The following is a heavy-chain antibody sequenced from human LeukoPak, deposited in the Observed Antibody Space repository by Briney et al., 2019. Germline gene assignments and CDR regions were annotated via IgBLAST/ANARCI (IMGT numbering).Heavy chain of an antibody. Sequence: GGSLRLSCTASGFTFINYSMNWVRQAPGKGWEWVLSISINSAFIYYADSVRGRFTISRDNTKNSLYLRMDSLTADDTAVYFCACLRGPSDYWGQGTLVTVSS. CDR2: ISINSAFI. V-gene: IGHV3-21*01. CDR3: ACLRGPSDY. D-gene: IGHD4-17*01. J-gene: IGHJ4*02. CDR1: GFTFINYS.